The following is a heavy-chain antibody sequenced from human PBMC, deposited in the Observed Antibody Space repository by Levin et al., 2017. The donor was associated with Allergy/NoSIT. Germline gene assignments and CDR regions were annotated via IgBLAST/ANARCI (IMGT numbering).Heavy chain of an antibody. J-gene: IGHJ4*02. CDR2: VYYSGIT. CDR1: GGSISGSTYY. Sequence: SETLSLTCTVSGGSISGSTYYWGWIRQPPGKGLEWIGSVYYSGITYYNPSLKSRVTMSVDTSKNHFSLKLSSVTAADTAVYYCAKLGGTVGFRFWDYWGQGTLVTVSS. V-gene: IGHV4-39*02. CDR3: AKLGGTVGFRFWDY. D-gene: IGHD3-16*01.